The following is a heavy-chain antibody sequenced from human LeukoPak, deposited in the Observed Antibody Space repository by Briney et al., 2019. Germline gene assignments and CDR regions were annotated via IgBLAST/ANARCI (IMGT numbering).Heavy chain of an antibody. CDR2: ISSSSSTI. Sequence: PGGSLRLSCAASGFTFSSYSMNWVCQAPGKGLEWVSYISSSSSTIYYADSAKGRFTISRDNAKNPLYLQMNSLRAEDTAVYYCARPLGPDYGDVYYMDVWGKGTTVTVSS. CDR1: GFTFSSYS. CDR3: ARPLGPDYGDVYYMDV. J-gene: IGHJ6*03. D-gene: IGHD4-17*01. V-gene: IGHV3-48*01.